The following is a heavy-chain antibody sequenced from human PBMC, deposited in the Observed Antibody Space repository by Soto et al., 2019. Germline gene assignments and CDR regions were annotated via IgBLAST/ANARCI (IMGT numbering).Heavy chain of an antibody. V-gene: IGHV1-3*01. CDR1: GYTFTSYA. CDR3: AREHSNYYYYYGMDV. CDR2: INAGNGNT. D-gene: IGHD4-4*01. J-gene: IGHJ6*02. Sequence: ASVKVSCKASGYTFTSYAMHWVRQAPGQRLEWMGWINAGNGNTKYSQKFQGRVTITRDTSASTAYMELSSLRSEDTAVYYCAREHSNYYYYYGMDVWGQGTTVTVSS.